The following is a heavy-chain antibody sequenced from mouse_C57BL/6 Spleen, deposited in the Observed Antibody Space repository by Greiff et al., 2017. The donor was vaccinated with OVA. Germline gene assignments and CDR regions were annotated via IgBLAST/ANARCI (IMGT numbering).Heavy chain of an antibody. J-gene: IGHJ2*01. CDR1: GFSLSTSGMG. D-gene: IGHD2-4*01. Sequence: VKLVESGPGILQSSQTLSLTCSFSGFSLSTSGMGVSWIRQPSGKGLEWLAHIYWDDDKRYNPSLKSRLTISKDTSRNQVFLKITSVDTADTATYYCARRAGYDYDGDGFDYWGQGTTLTVSS. CDR2: IYWDDDK. V-gene: IGHV8-12*01. CDR3: ARRAGYDYDGDGFDY.